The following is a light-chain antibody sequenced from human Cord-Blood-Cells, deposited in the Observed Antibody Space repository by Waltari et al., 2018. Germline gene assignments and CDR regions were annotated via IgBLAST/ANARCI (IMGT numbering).Light chain of an antibody. Sequence: EMVLTQSPATLSLSPGDIATLPCRASQSVSSYLAWYQQKPGQDPRLLIYDASNRANGIPARFSGSGSGTDFTPTISSLEPEDFAVYYCQQRSNWPPGYTFGQGTKLEIK. J-gene: IGKJ2*01. V-gene: IGKV3-11*01. CDR3: QQRSNWPPGYT. CDR1: QSVSSY. CDR2: DAS.